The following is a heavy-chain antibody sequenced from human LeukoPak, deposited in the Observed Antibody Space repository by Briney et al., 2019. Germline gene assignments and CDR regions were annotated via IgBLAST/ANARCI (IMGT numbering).Heavy chain of an antibody. J-gene: IGHJ4*02. D-gene: IGHD3-22*01. CDR3: ARGTYYYDSAADY. CDR1: GYSLGKNYY. CDR2: IYGRAST. Sequence: SETLSLTCAVSGYSLGKNYYWGWIRQSPGKGLEWIGRIYGRASTSYNPSLMNRVTMSVGTSKNHFSLQLTSVTAADTAVYYCARGTYYYDSAADYWGQGTLVTVSS. V-gene: IGHV4-38-2*01.